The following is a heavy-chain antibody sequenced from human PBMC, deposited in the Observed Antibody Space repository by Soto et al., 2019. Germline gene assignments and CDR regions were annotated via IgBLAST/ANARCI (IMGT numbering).Heavy chain of an antibody. J-gene: IGHJ4*02. CDR3: ARDLAGATFDYFDY. V-gene: IGHV3-66*01. CDR2: IYSGGDT. CDR1: GFTVSSNY. D-gene: IGHD1-26*01. Sequence: PGGSLRLSCAASGFTVSSNYMSWVRQAPGKGLEWVSVIYSGGDTYYADSVKGRFTISRDNSKNTLYLQMNSLRAEDTAVYFCARDLAGATFDYFDYWGQGALVTVSS.